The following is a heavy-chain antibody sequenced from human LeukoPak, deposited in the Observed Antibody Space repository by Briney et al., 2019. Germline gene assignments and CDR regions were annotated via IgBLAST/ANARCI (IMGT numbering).Heavy chain of an antibody. Sequence: ASVKVSCKASGYTFTSYDINWVRQATGQGLEWMGWMNPNSGNTGYAQKFQGRVTMTRNTSISTAYMELSSLRSEDTAVYYCAGGRYQRQQLLDPIDYWGQGTLVTVSS. CDR3: AGGRYQRQQLLDPIDY. CDR1: GYTFTSYD. CDR2: MNPNSGNT. V-gene: IGHV1-8*01. J-gene: IGHJ4*02. D-gene: IGHD6-13*01.